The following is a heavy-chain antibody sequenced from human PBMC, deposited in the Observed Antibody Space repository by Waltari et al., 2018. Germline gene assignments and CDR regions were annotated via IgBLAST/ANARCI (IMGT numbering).Heavy chain of an antibody. D-gene: IGHD6-13*01. J-gene: IGHJ4*02. V-gene: IGHV3-23*01. CDR1: GFTFSSYA. Sequence: EVQLLESGGGLVQPGGSLRLSCAASGFTFSSYAMSWVRQAPGKGLEWVSAISGSGGSTYYADSVKGRFTISRDNSKNTLYLQRNSLRAEDTAVYYCAKDLDPKSSSWYFMDYWGQGTLVTVSS. CDR2: ISGSGGST. CDR3: AKDLDPKSSSWYFMDY.